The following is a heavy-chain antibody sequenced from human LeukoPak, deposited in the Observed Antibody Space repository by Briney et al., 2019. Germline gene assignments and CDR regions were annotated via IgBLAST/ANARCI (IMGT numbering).Heavy chain of an antibody. Sequence: PGGSLRLSCAASGFTVSSNYMSWVRQAPGKGLEWVSVIYSGGSTHYADSVKGRFTISRDNSKNTLYLQMNSLRAEDTAVYYCASERAAGTSYYYYYGMDVWGQGTTVTVSS. V-gene: IGHV3-66*01. J-gene: IGHJ6*02. CDR1: GFTVSSNY. CDR2: IYSGGST. CDR3: ASERAAGTSYYYYYGMDV. D-gene: IGHD6-25*01.